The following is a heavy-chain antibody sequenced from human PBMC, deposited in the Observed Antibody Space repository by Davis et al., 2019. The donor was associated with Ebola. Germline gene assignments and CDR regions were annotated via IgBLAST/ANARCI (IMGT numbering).Heavy chain of an antibody. CDR3: ARESADSDSSGYASFDP. J-gene: IGHJ5*02. D-gene: IGHD3-22*01. Sequence: GESLKISCAASGFTFSSYGMHWVRQAPGKGLEWVAVISYDGSNKYYADSVKGRFTISRDNSKNTLYLQMNSLRAEDTAVYYCARESADSDSSGYASFDPWGQGTLVTVSS. CDR2: ISYDGSNK. V-gene: IGHV3-30*03. CDR1: GFTFSSYG.